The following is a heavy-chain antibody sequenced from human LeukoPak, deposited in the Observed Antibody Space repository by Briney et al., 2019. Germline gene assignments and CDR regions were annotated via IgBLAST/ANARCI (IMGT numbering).Heavy chain of an antibody. Sequence: PGGSLRLSCAASGFTFSNYAMSWVRQAPGKGLEWVSGISGSGGSTYYADSVKGRFTISGDNSKNTLYLQMNSLRAEDTAVYYCAKCPPYCTNGICYTQKYYFDYWGQGTLVIVSS. CDR1: GFTFSNYA. J-gene: IGHJ4*02. V-gene: IGHV3-23*01. D-gene: IGHD2-8*01. CDR3: AKCPPYCTNGICYTQKYYFDY. CDR2: ISGSGGST.